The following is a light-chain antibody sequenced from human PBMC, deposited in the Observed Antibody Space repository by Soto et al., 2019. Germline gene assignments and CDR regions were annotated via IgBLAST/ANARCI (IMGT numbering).Light chain of an antibody. V-gene: IGLV1-44*01. CDR2: INN. J-gene: IGLJ1*01. CDR3: AAWDDSLNGYV. CDR1: RSDIVSNT. Sequence: QSVLSQAPSASGAPGQRVTISFSGSRSDIVSNTVNWFQHLPGTAPKLLIYINNERPSGVPDRFSGSKSGTSAYLAISGLQSEDEADYYCAAWDDSLNGYVFGTGTKVTVL.